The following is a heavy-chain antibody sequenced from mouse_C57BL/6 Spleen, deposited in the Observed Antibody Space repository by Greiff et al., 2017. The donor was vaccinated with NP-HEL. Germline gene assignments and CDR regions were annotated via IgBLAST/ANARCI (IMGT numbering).Heavy chain of an antibody. Sequence: VQLQQSGAELVKPGASVKMSCKASGYTFTSYWITWVKQRPGQGLEWIGDIYPGSGSTNYNEKFKSKATLTVDTSSSTAYMQLSSLTSEDSAVYYCAKYYGNFPAWFAYWGQGTLVTVSA. J-gene: IGHJ3*01. CDR1: GYTFTSYW. D-gene: IGHD2-1*01. V-gene: IGHV1-55*01. CDR2: IYPGSGST. CDR3: AKYYGNFPAWFAY.